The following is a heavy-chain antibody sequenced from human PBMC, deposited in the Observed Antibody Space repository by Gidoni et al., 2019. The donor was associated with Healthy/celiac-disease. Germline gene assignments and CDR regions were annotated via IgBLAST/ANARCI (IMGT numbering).Heavy chain of an antibody. D-gene: IGHD6-13*01. V-gene: IGHV3-72*01. CDR3: AREGSTRGHAFDI. J-gene: IGHJ3*02. CDR1: GFTFSDHS. Sequence: EVQLVESGGGLVQPGGALRLSCAAPGFTFSDHSMDWVRQAPGKGLEWVGRTRTKANSYPTEYAASVKGRFTISRDASKNSLYLQMNSLKTEDTAVYYCAREGSTRGHAFDIWGQGTMVTVSS. CDR2: TRTKANSYPT.